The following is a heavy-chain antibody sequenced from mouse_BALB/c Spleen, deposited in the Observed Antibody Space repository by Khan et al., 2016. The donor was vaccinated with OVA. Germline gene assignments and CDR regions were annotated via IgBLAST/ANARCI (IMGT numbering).Heavy chain of an antibody. D-gene: IGHD1-1*01. J-gene: IGHJ2*01. Sequence: EVKVEESGPGLVKPSQSLSLTCTVTGYSITSDYAWNWIRQFPGNKLEWMGFISYSGNTNYNPSLKSRISITRDTSKNQFFLQLNSVTTEDTATYYCARVYGGDFDYWGQGPTLTVSS. CDR3: ARVYGGDFDY. CDR1: GYSITSDYA. V-gene: IGHV3-2*02. CDR2: ISYSGNT.